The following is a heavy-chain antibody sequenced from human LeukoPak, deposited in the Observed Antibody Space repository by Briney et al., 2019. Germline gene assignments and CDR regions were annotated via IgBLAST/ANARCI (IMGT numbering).Heavy chain of an antibody. J-gene: IGHJ4*02. D-gene: IGHD4-23*01. Sequence: GGSLRLSCAASGFRFSNSWMTWVRQAPGKGLEWVANIKQDGSEKNYVESVKGRFTISRDNAKNSVFLQMNSLRGEDTAVYYCARDVNGGYFDYWGQGTLVTVSS. CDR3: ARDVNGGYFDY. V-gene: IGHV3-7*01. CDR1: GFRFSNSW. CDR2: IKQDGSEK.